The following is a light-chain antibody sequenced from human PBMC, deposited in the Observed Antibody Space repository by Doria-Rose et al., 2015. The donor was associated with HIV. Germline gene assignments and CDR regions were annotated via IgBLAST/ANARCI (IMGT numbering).Light chain of an antibody. J-gene: IGKJ5*01. CDR2: DAS. CDR1: QSVSSY. Sequence: TQSPTTLSLSPGERATLSCRASQSVSSYLVWYQQKPGQAPRLLIYDASNRATGIPARFSGSGSGTDFTLTISSLEPEDFAVYYCQQRSSFGQGTRLEIK. V-gene: IGKV3-11*01. CDR3: QQRSS.